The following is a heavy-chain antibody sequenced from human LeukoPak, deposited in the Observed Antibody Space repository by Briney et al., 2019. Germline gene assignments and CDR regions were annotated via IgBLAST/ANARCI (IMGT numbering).Heavy chain of an antibody. V-gene: IGHV4-59*01. D-gene: IGHD6-6*01. J-gene: IGHJ4*02. CDR3: ASYPVGQQLVYY. CDR1: GGSISSYY. CDR2: IYYSGST. Sequence: SGTLSLTCTVSGGSISSYYWSWIRQPPGKGLEWIGYIYYSGSTNYNPSLKSRVTISVDTSKNQFSLKLSSVTAADTAVYYCASYPVGQQLVYYWGQGTLVTVSS.